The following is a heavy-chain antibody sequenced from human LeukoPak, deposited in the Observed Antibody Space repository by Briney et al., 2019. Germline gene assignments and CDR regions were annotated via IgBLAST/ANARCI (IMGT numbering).Heavy chain of an antibody. CDR3: ARYCSSTSCSNWFDP. Sequence: PSETLSLTCTVSGGSISSGDYYRSWIRQPPGKGLEWIGYIYYSGSTYYNPSLKSRVTISVDTSKNQFSLKLSSVTAADTAVYYCARYCSSTSCSNWFDPWGQGTLVTVSS. CDR2: IYYSGST. J-gene: IGHJ5*02. V-gene: IGHV4-30-4*08. D-gene: IGHD2-2*01. CDR1: GGSISSGDYY.